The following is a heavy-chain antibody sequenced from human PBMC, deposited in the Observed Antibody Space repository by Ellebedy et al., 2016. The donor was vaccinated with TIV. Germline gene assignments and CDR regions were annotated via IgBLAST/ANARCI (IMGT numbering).Heavy chain of an antibody. Sequence: SETLSLXCTVSGGSISSGGYYWSWIRQHPGKGLEWIGYIYYSGSTYYNPSLKSRVTISVDTSKNQFSLKLSSVTAADTAVYYCATKAGYAFDIWGQGTMVTVSS. D-gene: IGHD1-1*01. V-gene: IGHV4-31*03. CDR2: IYYSGST. CDR1: GGSISSGGYY. J-gene: IGHJ3*02. CDR3: ATKAGYAFDI.